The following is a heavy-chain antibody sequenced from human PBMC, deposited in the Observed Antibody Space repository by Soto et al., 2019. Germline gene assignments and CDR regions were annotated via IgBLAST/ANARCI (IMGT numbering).Heavy chain of an antibody. CDR3: AAQRGGGGY. V-gene: IGHV3-53*01. CDR2: IYSGGYT. CDR1: GFTVSNNY. J-gene: IGHJ4*02. D-gene: IGHD6-25*01. Sequence: EVQLVESGGGLIQPGGSLRLSCAVSGFTVSNNYMSWVRQAPGKGLEGVSVIYSGGYTAYGDSVKGRFTISRDNSKNTLNLKNKSRRADDPAVFYWAAQRGGGGYWGQGTLVTVSS.